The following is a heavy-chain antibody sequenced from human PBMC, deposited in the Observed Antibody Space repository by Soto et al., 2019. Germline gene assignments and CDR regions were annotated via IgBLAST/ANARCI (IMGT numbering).Heavy chain of an antibody. CDR3: LRSTYGYVGNN. Sequence: EVQLVESGGGLVQPGGSLRLSCAASGFTFSSYWMHWVRQPPGKGLVWVSRINSDGSSTSYAESVKGRFTISRDNAKNTLFLQMNSLGAEDTAVDSCLRSTYGYVGNNWGQGTLVTVSS. CDR2: INSDGSST. V-gene: IGHV3-74*01. J-gene: IGHJ4*02. D-gene: IGHD5-18*01. CDR1: GFTFSSYW.